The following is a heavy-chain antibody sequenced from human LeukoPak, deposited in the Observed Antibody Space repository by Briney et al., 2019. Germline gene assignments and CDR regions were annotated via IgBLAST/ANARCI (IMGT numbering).Heavy chain of an antibody. Sequence: ASVKVSCKASGGTFSSYTINWVRQAPGQGLEWMGGIIPVFGTANYVQKFQGRVTITADESTSTAYMELRSLRSDDTAVYYCARDSGSSWLDYWGQGTLVTVSS. CDR1: GGTFSSYT. D-gene: IGHD6-13*01. J-gene: IGHJ4*02. CDR2: IIPVFGTA. V-gene: IGHV1-69*13. CDR3: ARDSGSSWLDY.